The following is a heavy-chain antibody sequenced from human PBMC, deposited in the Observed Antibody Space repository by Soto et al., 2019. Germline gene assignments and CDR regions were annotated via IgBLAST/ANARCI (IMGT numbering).Heavy chain of an antibody. CDR1: GGSTSSSDW. V-gene: IGHV4-4*02. CDR3: AGRPEIHPR. D-gene: IGHD1-26*01. Sequence: QVHLQVWGTGLVKPSETLSLTCAISGGSTSSSDWWTWVRQPPGEGLEWIGEIHRDGVTNYNSSLKSRLTISLDQSRNQFSLSLTSVTAADAAVYFCAGRPEIHPRWGQGILVPVSS. J-gene: IGHJ4*02. CDR2: IHRDGVT.